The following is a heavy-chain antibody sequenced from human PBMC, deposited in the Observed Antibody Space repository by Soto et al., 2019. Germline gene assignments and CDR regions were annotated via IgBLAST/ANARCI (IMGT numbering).Heavy chain of an antibody. D-gene: IGHD2-8*01. CDR2: INPNSGGT. J-gene: IGHJ4*02. V-gene: IGHV1-2*02. CDR1: GYTFTGYY. Sequence: ASVKVSCKASGYTFTGYYMHWVRQAPGQGLEWMGWINPNSGGTNYAQKFQGRVTMTRDTSISTAYMELSRLRSDDTAVYYCASEDCTNTNCLKGFHYWGQGTLVTAPQ. CDR3: ASEDCTNTNCLKGFHY.